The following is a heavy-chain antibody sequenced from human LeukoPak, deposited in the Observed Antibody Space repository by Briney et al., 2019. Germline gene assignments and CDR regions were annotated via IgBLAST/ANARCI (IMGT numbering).Heavy chain of an antibody. D-gene: IGHD6-19*01. CDR2: ISRGSSYI. J-gene: IGHJ6*03. CDR1: GFTFRTDS. CDR3: ASAESKAVPGHHYYYYSYMDV. V-gene: IGHV3-21*01. Sequence: GGSLRLSCAASGFTFRTDSMSWVRQAPGKGLEWVSSISRGSSYIYYADSVKGRFTISRDNIKNSLFLQMNSLRAEDTAVYYCASAESKAVPGHHYYYYSYMDVWGKGTAVTVSS.